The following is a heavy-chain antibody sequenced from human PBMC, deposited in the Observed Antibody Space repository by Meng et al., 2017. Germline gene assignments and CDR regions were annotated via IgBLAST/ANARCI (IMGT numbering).Heavy chain of an antibody. CDR2: INHSGST. Sequence: QVQLQQWGVGLLKPSDTLSLTCAVYGGSFSGYYWSWIRQPPGKGLEWIGEINHSGSTNYNPSLKSRVTISVDTSKNQFSLKLSSVTAADTAVYYCARVGSFLRDYWGQGTLVTVSS. D-gene: IGHD2/OR15-2a*01. CDR1: GGSFSGYY. J-gene: IGHJ4*02. V-gene: IGHV4-34*01. CDR3: ARVGSFLRDY.